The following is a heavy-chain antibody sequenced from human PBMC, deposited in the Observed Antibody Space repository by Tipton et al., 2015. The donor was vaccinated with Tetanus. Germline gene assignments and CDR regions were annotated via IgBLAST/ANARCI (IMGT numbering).Heavy chain of an antibody. CDR2: IYSGGST. J-gene: IGHJ4*02. CDR1: GFTVSSNY. D-gene: IGHD3-10*01. Sequence: QLVQSGGGLIQPGGSLRLSCAASGFTVSSNYMSWVRQAPGKGLEWVSVIYSGGSTYCADSVKGRFTISRDNSKNTLYLQMNSLRAEDTAVYYCARGYYYGSGSYYNPPSFDYWGQGTLVTVSS. V-gene: IGHV3-53*01. CDR3: ARGYYYGSGSYYNPPSFDY.